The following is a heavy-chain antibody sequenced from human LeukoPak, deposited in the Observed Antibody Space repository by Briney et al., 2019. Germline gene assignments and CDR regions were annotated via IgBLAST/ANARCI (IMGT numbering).Heavy chain of an antibody. CDR3: ARTDYYDSSGLQQYYFDY. Sequence: GASVKVSCKASGGTFSSYAISWVRQAPGQGLEWMGGIIPIFGTANYAQKFQGRVTITADESTSTAYMELSSLRSEDTAVYYCARTDYYDSSGLQQYYFDYWGQGTLVTVSS. CDR1: GGTFSSYA. CDR2: IIPIFGTA. V-gene: IGHV1-69*13. J-gene: IGHJ4*02. D-gene: IGHD3-22*01.